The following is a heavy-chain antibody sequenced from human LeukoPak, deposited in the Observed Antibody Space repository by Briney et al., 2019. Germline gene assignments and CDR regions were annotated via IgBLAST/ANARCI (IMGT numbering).Heavy chain of an antibody. CDR1: WLTVSSSY. Sequence: GGSLRLSCAASWLTVSSSYMSWVRQAPGKGLEWVSIIYNDGSTYYADSMKGRFTISRDNSKNTLYVQVNSLRAEDTAMYYCARNILFAFDIWGQGTMVTVSS. CDR2: IYNDGST. CDR3: ARNILFAFDI. V-gene: IGHV3-53*01. J-gene: IGHJ3*02.